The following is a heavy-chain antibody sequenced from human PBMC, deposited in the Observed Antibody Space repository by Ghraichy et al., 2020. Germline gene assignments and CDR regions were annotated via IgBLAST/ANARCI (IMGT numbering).Heavy chain of an antibody. CDR3: ATFAGGVTTGY. CDR1: GGSLSSGSYY. J-gene: IGHJ4*02. V-gene: IGHV4-61*02. D-gene: IGHD4-11*01. Sequence: SQTLSLTCTVSGGSLSSGSYYWSWIRQPAGMGLEWIGRIHTNGNTDYNPSITGRATISVDRSKNQFFLRLTPVTAADTAVYDCATFAGGVTTGYWGQGTLVTVSS. CDR2: IHTNGNT.